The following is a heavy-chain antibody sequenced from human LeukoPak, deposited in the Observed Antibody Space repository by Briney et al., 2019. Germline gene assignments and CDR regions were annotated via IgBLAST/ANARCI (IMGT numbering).Heavy chain of an antibody. CDR2: ISSSSSYI. CDR3: ANDRSSDTYYFDY. D-gene: IGHD3-16*02. Sequence: PGGSLRLSCAASGFTFSNYTMNWVRQTPGKGLEWVSSISSSSSYISYADSVKGRFTISRDNAKNSLYPQMNSLRPEDTAVYYCANDRSSDTYYFDYWGQGTLVTVSS. J-gene: IGHJ4*02. V-gene: IGHV3-21*01. CDR1: GFTFSNYT.